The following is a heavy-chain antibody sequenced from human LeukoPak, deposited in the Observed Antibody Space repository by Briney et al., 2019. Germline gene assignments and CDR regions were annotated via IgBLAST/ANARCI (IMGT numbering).Heavy chain of an antibody. CDR1: GYTFTTYG. D-gene: IGHD1-26*01. J-gene: IGHJ4*02. CDR2: ISVYNGNT. CDR3: ARGVEGNPYYLDY. Sequence: ASVKVSCKSSGYTFTTYGISWLRRAPGQRREWMVWISVYNGNTNYAQKVQGRVTMTTDTSTSTAYMELWSLTSDDTAVYYCARGVEGNPYYLDYWGQGTLVTVSS. V-gene: IGHV1-18*01.